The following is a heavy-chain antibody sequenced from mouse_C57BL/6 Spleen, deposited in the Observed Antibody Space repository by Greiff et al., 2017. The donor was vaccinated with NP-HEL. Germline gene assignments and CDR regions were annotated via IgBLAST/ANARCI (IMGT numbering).Heavy chain of an antibody. Sequence: QVQLQQPGAELVMPGASVKLSCKASGYTFTSYWMHWVKQRPGQGLEWIGEIDPSDSYTNYNQKFKGKSTLTVDKSSSTAYMQLSSLTSEDSAVCYCARGGLYYAMDYWGQGTSVTVSS. D-gene: IGHD3-3*01. J-gene: IGHJ4*01. V-gene: IGHV1-69*01. CDR2: IDPSDSYT. CDR3: ARGGLYYAMDY. CDR1: GYTFTSYW.